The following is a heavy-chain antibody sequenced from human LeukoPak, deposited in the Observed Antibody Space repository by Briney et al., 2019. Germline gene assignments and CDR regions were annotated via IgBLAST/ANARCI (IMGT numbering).Heavy chain of an antibody. CDR3: VKDRYYYDSSGYFDY. CDR1: GFTFSSYA. J-gene: IGHJ4*02. V-gene: IGHV3-64D*09. Sequence: PGGSPRLSCSASGFTFSSYAMHWVRQAPGKGLEYVSAISSNGGSTYYADSVKGRFTISRDNSKNTLYLQMSSLRAEDTAVYYCVKDRYYYDSSGYFDYWGQGTLVTVSS. CDR2: ISSNGGST. D-gene: IGHD3-22*01.